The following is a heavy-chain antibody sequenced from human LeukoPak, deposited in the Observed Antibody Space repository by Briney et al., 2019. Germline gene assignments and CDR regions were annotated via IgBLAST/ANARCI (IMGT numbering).Heavy chain of an antibody. CDR1: GFTFSTYA. V-gene: IGHV3-23*01. CDR3: AKECYCGVLTGCDY. Sequence: GGSLRLSCAASGFTFSTYAVTWVRQAPGKGLEWVSVISGSGASTYYADSVKGRFTISRDNSKNTLYLQMNSLRAEDTAVDYCAKECYCGVLTGCDYWGQGTLVIVSS. D-gene: IGHD3-9*01. J-gene: IGHJ4*02. CDR2: ISGSGAST.